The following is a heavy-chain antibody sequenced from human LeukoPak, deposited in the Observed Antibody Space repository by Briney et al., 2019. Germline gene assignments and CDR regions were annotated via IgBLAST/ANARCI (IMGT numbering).Heavy chain of an antibody. Sequence: GESLKISCKSSGYSFTSYWIGWVRQMPGKGLEWMGIIYPGDSDTRYSPSFQGQVTISADKSISTAYLQWSSLKASDTAMYYCATTYYYGSGSYLWFDPWGQGTLVTVSS. V-gene: IGHV5-51*01. CDR2: IYPGDSDT. CDR3: ATTYYYGSGSYLWFDP. D-gene: IGHD3-10*01. CDR1: GYSFTSYW. J-gene: IGHJ5*02.